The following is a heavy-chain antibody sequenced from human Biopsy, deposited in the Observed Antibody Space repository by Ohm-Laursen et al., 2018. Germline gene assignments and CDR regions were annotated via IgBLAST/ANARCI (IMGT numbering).Heavy chain of an antibody. Sequence: PGTLSLTCSVSGGSIISYYWTWIRQPPGKGLEWIGHVYNGGITTYNPSLKSRVTISKDTSKNQFSLQVNSVTAADTAVYYCARTPRDSFWSGSYKRGLWFDPWGQGTLVIVSS. CDR3: ARTPRDSFWSGSYKRGLWFDP. CDR2: VYNGGIT. D-gene: IGHD3-3*01. CDR1: GGSIISYY. V-gene: IGHV4-59*01. J-gene: IGHJ5*02.